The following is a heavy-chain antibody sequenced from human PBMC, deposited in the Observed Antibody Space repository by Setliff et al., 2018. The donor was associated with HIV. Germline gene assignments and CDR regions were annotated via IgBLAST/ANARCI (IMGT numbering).Heavy chain of an antibody. CDR1: GGSFSGFS. CDR2: INNYGVT. V-gene: IGHV4-34*01. J-gene: IGHJ4*02. CDR3: SRGPTIRGSFTGVVYTAPLPSFDT. D-gene: IGHD3-3*01. Sequence: PSETLSLTCAVYGGSFSGFSWNWIRQPPGKGLEWIGDINNYGVTLYTSSLAGRVTISVDTFKNQFSLTLKSLTVADTALYFCSRGPTIRGSFTGVVYTAPLPSFDTWSQGSLVTV.